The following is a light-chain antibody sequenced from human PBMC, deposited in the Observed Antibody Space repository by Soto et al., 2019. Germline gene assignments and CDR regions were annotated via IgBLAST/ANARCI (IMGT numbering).Light chain of an antibody. J-gene: IGLJ3*02. CDR3: CSFTSSSIWV. CDR2: EGT. Sequence: QSALTQPASVSGSPGQSITISCTGTSSDFGNYNLVSWYQQHPGKAPKLIIYEGTKRPSGLSNRFSGSKSATTASLTISGLQAEDESDYYCCSFTSSSIWVFGGGTKLTVL. CDR1: SSDFGNYNL. V-gene: IGLV2-23*01.